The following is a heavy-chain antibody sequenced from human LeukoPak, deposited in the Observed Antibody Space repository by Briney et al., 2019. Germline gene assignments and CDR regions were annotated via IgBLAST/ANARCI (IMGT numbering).Heavy chain of an antibody. Sequence: PSETLSLTCTVSGGSISSSSYYWGWIRQPPGKGLEWIGSIYYSGSTYYNPSLKSRVTISVDRSKNQFSLKLSSVTAADTAVYYCARRDLDWSIHAFDIWGQGTMVTVSS. V-gene: IGHV4-39*07. CDR2: IYYSGST. CDR3: ARRDLDWSIHAFDI. D-gene: IGHD3/OR15-3a*01. CDR1: GGSISSSSYY. J-gene: IGHJ3*02.